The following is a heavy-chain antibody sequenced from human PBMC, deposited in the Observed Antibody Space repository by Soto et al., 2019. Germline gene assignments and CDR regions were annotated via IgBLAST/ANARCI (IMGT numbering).Heavy chain of an antibody. Sequence: EVQLVETGGGLIQPGGSLRLSCAASGFTVSSNYMSWVRQAPGKGLEWVSVIYSGGSTYYADSVKGRFTISRDNSKNTLYLQMNSLRAEDTAVYYCARREEYCSGGSCPYYYGMDVWGQGTTVTVSS. CDR2: IYSGGST. CDR3: ARREEYCSGGSCPYYYGMDV. V-gene: IGHV3-53*02. J-gene: IGHJ6*02. D-gene: IGHD2-15*01. CDR1: GFTVSSNY.